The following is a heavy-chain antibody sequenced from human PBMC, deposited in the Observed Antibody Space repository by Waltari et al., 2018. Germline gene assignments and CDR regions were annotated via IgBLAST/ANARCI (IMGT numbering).Heavy chain of an antibody. J-gene: IGHJ5*02. CDR2: IYTRGST. D-gene: IGHD3-3*01. CDR3: ARDFQTIFGVVPPGWFDP. V-gene: IGHV4-61*02. Sequence: QVQLQESGPGLVKPSQTLSLTCTVSGGSISSGSYYWSWIRQPAGKGLEWIGRIYTRGSTNYNPALKSRVTISVDTSKNQFSLKLSSVTAADTAVYYCARDFQTIFGVVPPGWFDPWGQGTLVTVSS. CDR1: GGSISSGSYY.